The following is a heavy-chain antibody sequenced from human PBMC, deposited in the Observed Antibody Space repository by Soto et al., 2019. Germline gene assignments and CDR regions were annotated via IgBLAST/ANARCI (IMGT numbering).Heavy chain of an antibody. J-gene: IGHJ4*02. V-gene: IGHV2-5*02. CDR1: GFSLYTSGVG. CDR3: TLRWGMPGVPTAGPAY. Sequence: QITLKESGPALVKPTQTLTLTCSFSGFSLYTSGVGVGWIRQPPGKAPEWLALIYWADEKRYSPFLKSKLAITMAAPKPQVVLTMSHMDPVDTAPYCCTLRWGMPGVPTAGPAYLGPGTLVSVSS. D-gene: IGHD2-2*01. CDR2: IYWADEK.